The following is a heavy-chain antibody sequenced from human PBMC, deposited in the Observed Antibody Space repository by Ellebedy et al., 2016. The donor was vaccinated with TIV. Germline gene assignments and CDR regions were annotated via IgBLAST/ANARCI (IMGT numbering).Heavy chain of an antibody. Sequence: SVKVSCXASGGTFSSYAISWVRQAPGQELEWMGMIIPILGIANYAQKFQGRVTITADKSTSTAYMELSSLRSEDTAVYYCARGPGGAFDIWGQGTMVTVSS. D-gene: IGHD1-14*01. CDR1: GGTFSSYA. J-gene: IGHJ3*02. V-gene: IGHV1-69*04. CDR3: ARGPGGAFDI. CDR2: IIPILGIA.